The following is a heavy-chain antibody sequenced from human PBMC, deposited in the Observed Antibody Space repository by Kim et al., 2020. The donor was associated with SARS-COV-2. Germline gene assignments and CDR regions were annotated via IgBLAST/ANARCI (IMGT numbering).Heavy chain of an antibody. D-gene: IGHD6-13*01. CDR1: GGTFSSYA. CDR2: IIPIFGTA. CDR3: ASGQLEYYYYYGMDV. J-gene: IGHJ6*02. Sequence: SAKVSCKASGGTFSSYAISWVRQAPGQGLEWMGGIIPIFGTANYAQKFQGRVTITADESTSTAYMELSSLRSEDTAVYYCASGQLEYYYYYGMDVWGQGTTVTVSS. V-gene: IGHV1-69*13.